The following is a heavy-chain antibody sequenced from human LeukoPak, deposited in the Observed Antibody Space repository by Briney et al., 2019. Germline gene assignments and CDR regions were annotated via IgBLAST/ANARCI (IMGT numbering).Heavy chain of an antibody. D-gene: IGHD2-15*01. CDR3: ARGSCSGGSCYLDY. Sequence: PGGSLRLSCAASGFTFSSYSMNWVRQAPGKGLEWVSYISSSSSTIYYADSVKGRFTISRDNAKNSLYPQMNSLRAEDTAVYYCARGSCSGGSCYLDYWGQGTLVTVSS. CDR2: ISSSSSTI. V-gene: IGHV3-48*01. CDR1: GFTFSSYS. J-gene: IGHJ4*02.